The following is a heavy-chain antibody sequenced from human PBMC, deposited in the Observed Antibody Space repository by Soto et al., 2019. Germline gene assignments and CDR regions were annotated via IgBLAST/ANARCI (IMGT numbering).Heavy chain of an antibody. CDR1: GYTFTSYY. D-gene: IGHD2-15*01. Sequence: ASVKGSCKAFGYTFTSYYMHWVRQAPGQGLEWMGIINPSGGSTSYAQKFQGRVTMTRDTSTSTVYMELSSLRSEDTAVSYCARVRANGGYSSWGQGTLVTVSS. CDR3: ARVRANGGYSS. V-gene: IGHV1-46*01. J-gene: IGHJ5*02. CDR2: INPSGGST.